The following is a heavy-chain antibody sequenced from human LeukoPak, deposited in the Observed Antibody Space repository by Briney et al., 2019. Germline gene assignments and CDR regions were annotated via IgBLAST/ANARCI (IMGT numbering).Heavy chain of an antibody. V-gene: IGHV3-53*01. J-gene: IGHJ6*03. CDR2: IYSSGST. CDR3: ARDHRSGNFWSGYYYYYYYYYMDV. CDR1: GFTVSNSY. Sequence: GGSLRLSCAASGFTVSNSYMSWVRQAPGEGLEWVAVIYSSGSTYYADSVKGRFTISRDNAKNSLYLQMNSLRAEDTAVYYCARDHRSGNFWSGYYYYYYYYYMDVWGKGTTVTVSS. D-gene: IGHD3-3*01.